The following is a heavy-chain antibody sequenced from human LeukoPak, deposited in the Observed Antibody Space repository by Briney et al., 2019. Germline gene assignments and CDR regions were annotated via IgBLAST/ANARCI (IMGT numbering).Heavy chain of an antibody. J-gene: IGHJ4*02. Sequence: KPGASVKVSCKASGYTITSYDINWVRQAPGQGLEWMGWINPNSGGTNYAQKFQGRVTMTRDTSISTAYMELSRLRSDDTAVYYCARESIVVVPAANRGHFDYWGQGTLVTVSS. CDR2: INPNSGGT. V-gene: IGHV1-2*02. CDR3: ARESIVVVPAANRGHFDY. CDR1: GYTITSYD. D-gene: IGHD2-2*01.